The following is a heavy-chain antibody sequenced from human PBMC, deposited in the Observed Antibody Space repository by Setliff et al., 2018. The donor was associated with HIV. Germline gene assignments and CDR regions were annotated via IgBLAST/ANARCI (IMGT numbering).Heavy chain of an antibody. Sequence: GESLKISCAASGFTFSAHGMHWVRQAPGKGLEWVAFINYDVSYEYYADSVKGRVTISRDNSKNTVDLQMSSLRPEDTAVYYCAKDGDYANWDYDAFDIWGQGTLVTVS. J-gene: IGHJ3*02. CDR2: INYDVSYE. D-gene: IGHD1-7*01. CDR1: GFTFSAHG. CDR3: AKDGDYANWDYDAFDI. V-gene: IGHV3-30*02.